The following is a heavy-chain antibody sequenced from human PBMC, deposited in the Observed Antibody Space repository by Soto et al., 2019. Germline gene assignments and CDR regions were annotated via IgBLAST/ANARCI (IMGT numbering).Heavy chain of an antibody. Sequence: QVQLVQSGAEVKKPGASVKVSCKASGYTFTSYYMHWVRQAPGQGLEWMGIINPSGGSTSYAQKFQGRVTMTRDTPTSTVYMELSSLRSEDTAVYYCARVLTTEGVFDYWGQGTLVTVSS. CDR3: ARVLTTEGVFDY. D-gene: IGHD4-4*01. CDR2: INPSGGST. CDR1: GYTFTSYY. J-gene: IGHJ4*02. V-gene: IGHV1-46*03.